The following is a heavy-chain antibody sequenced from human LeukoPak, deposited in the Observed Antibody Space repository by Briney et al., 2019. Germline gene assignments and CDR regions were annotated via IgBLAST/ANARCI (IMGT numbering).Heavy chain of an antibody. CDR2: ISYDGSNK. Sequence: PGRSLRLSCAASGFTFSSYAMHWVRQAPGKGLEWVAVISYDGSNKYYADSMKGRFTISRDNSKNTLYLQMNSLRAEDTAVYYCAREIVGAIFDYWGQGTLVTVSS. CDR3: AREIVGAIFDY. V-gene: IGHV3-30*04. D-gene: IGHD1-26*01. J-gene: IGHJ4*02. CDR1: GFTFSSYA.